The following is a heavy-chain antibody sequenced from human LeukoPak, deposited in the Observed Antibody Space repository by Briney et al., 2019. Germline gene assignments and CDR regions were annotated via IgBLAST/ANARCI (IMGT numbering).Heavy chain of an antibody. CDR1: GFTFSSYA. CDR2: ISYDGSNK. D-gene: IGHD1-26*01. V-gene: IGHV3-30-3*02. CDR3: ANESWEP. J-gene: IGHJ5*02. Sequence: GGSLRLSCAASGFTFSSYAMHWVRQAPGKGLEWVAVISYDGSNKYYADSVKGRFTISRDNSKNTLYLQMNSLRAEDTAVYYCANESWEPWGQGTLVTVSS.